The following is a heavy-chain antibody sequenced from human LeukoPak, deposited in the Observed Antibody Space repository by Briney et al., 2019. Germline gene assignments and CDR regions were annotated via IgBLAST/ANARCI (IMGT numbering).Heavy chain of an antibody. CDR1: GFTFSSYE. J-gene: IGHJ4*02. D-gene: IGHD5-12*01. CDR3: AQDRAWIEFYF. V-gene: IGHV3-48*03. CDR2: ISSSGSTI. Sequence: GGSLRLSCAASGFTFSSYEMNWVRQAPGKGLEWVSYISSSGSTIYYADSVKGRFTISRDNSKNTMYLQMNSLRAEDTAVYYCAQDRAWIEFYFWGQGTLVTVSS.